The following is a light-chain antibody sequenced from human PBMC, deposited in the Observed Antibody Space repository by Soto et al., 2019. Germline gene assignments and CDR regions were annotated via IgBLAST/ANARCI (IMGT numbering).Light chain of an antibody. CDR2: DVS. J-gene: IGLJ1*01. V-gene: IGLV2-14*01. CDR1: SSDVGGYNY. CDR3: SSYTSSSTLLYV. Sequence: QSALTQPASVSGAPGQSITIACTGTSSDVGGYNYVSWYQQHPGKAPQLMIYDVSNRPSGVSNRFSGSKSGDTDSLTISGLKAEDEADYYCSSYTSSSTLLYVFGSGTKLTAL.